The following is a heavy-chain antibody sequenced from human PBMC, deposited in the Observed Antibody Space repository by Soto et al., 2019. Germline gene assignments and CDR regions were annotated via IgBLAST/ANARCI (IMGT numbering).Heavy chain of an antibody. V-gene: IGHV3-23*01. CDR2: ISGSGGST. D-gene: IGHD3-22*01. Sequence: GGSLRLSCAAPGFTFSSYAMSWVRQAPGKGLEWVSAISGSGGSTYYADSVKGRFTISRDNSKNTLYLQMNSLRAEDTAVYYCAKDYLNYYYDSSGYFDYWGQGTLVTVSS. J-gene: IGHJ4*02. CDR1: GFTFSSYA. CDR3: AKDYLNYYYDSSGYFDY.